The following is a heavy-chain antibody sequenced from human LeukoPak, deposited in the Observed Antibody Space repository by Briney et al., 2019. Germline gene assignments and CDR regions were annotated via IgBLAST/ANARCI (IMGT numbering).Heavy chain of an antibody. D-gene: IGHD4-17*01. CDR2: IYHSGST. J-gene: IGHJ3*02. Sequence: SETLSLTCTVSGYSISSGYYWGWIRQPPGKGLKWIGSIYHSGSTYYNPSLKSRVTISVDTSKNQFSLKLSSMTAADTAVYYCASQRSALYGYDAFDIWGQGTMVTVSS. CDR1: GYSISSGYY. V-gene: IGHV4-38-2*02. CDR3: ASQRSALYGYDAFDI.